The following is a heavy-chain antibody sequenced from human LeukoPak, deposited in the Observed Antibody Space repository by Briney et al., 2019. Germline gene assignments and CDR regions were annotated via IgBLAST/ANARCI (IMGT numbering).Heavy chain of an antibody. CDR3: ARRLLTGGVTYFFDF. J-gene: IGHJ4*02. CDR2: ISPSGDST. D-gene: IGHD2-21*02. CDR1: GFTFSSHS. Sequence: GGPLRLSCAASGFTFSSHSMSWVRQPPGEGLEWVAAISPSGDSTTYRASVKGQFTISRANSRNRLYLQMNTLTVEDTAIYYSARRLLTGGVTYFFDFWGQGALVTVSS. V-gene: IGHV3-23*01.